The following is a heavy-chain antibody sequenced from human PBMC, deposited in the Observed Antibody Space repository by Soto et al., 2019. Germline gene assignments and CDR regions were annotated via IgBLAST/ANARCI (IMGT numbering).Heavy chain of an antibody. CDR2: IYWDDDK. CDR3: AHRPNYDFWSGYQVNWFDP. J-gene: IGHJ5*02. CDR1: GFSLSTSGVG. V-gene: IGHV2-5*02. D-gene: IGHD3-3*01. Sequence: SGPTLVNPTQTLTLTCTFSGFSLSTSGVGVGWIRQLPGKALEWLALIYWDDDKRYSPSLKSRLTITKDTSKNQVVLTMTNMDPVDTATYYCAHRPNYDFWSGYQVNWFDPWGQGTLVTVSS.